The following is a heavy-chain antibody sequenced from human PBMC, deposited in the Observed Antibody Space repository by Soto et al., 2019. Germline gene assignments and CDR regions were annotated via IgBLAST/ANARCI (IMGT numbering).Heavy chain of an antibody. CDR1: GGSFSGYY. V-gene: IGHV4-34*01. J-gene: IGHJ6*03. D-gene: IGHD3-10*01. CDR3: ARGGGNYYMDV. CDR2: INHSGST. Sequence: PSETLSLTCAVYGGSFSGYYWSWIRQPPGKGLEWIGEINHSGSTNYNPSLKSRVTISVDTSKNQFSLKLSSVTAADTAMYYCARGGGNYYMDVSDKGTTVTVSS.